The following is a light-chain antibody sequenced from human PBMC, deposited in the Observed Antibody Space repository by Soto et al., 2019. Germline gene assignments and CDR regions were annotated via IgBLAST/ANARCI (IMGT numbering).Light chain of an antibody. CDR3: QQCRSSPQT. V-gene: IGKV3-20*01. CDR1: QSVSSSY. CDR2: GAS. J-gene: IGKJ1*01. Sequence: EIVLTQSPGTLSLSPGERATLSCRASQSVSSSYFAWYQHKPGQAPGLLTYGASSRATGVPDRFSGSGSGTDFTLTIRRMETEDFAVYYCQQCRSSPQTFGQGTKVDIK.